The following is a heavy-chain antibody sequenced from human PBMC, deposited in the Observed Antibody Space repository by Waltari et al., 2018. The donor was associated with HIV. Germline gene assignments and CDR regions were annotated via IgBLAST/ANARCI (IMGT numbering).Heavy chain of an antibody. CDR3: ARDGSGWSRDY. V-gene: IGHV3-21*01. Sequence: EVQLVESGGGLVQPGGSLRLSCAAPGLPFTPFGMTWVRQAPGKGLEWVSTIAHNNEMYYGDSAEGRFTISRDNAKNSVHLQMNRLRAEDTAVYYCARDGSGWSRDYWGQGTLVTVSS. CDR1: GLPFTPFG. CDR2: IAHNNEM. J-gene: IGHJ4*02. D-gene: IGHD6-19*01.